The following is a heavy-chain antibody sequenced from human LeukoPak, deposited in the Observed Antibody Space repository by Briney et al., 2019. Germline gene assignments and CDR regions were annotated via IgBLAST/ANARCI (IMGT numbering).Heavy chain of an antibody. CDR3: ARERLEPYFDY. D-gene: IGHD6-6*01. J-gene: IGHJ4*02. Sequence: PSETLSLTCTVSGGSISSGSYYWSWIRQPAGKGLEWIGRIYTSGSTNYNPSLKSRVTISVDTSKNQFSLKLSSVTAADTAVYYCARERLEPYFDYWGQGTLVTVSS. CDR2: IYTSGST. V-gene: IGHV4-61*02. CDR1: GGSISSGSYY.